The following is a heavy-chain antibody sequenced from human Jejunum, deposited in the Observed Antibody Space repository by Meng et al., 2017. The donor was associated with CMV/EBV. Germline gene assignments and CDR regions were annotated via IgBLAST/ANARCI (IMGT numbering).Heavy chain of an antibody. Sequence: EVSFSSHNMNWVRQAPGKGLEWVASISTTSTYIYYADPVKGRFTISRDNAKNSLYLQMNSLRVEDTAVYYCANQMPWNYYYGMDLWGQGTTVTVSS. CDR3: ANQMPWNYYYGMDL. D-gene: IGHD2-2*01. J-gene: IGHJ6*02. CDR2: ISTTSTYI. V-gene: IGHV3-21*01. CDR1: EVSFSSHN.